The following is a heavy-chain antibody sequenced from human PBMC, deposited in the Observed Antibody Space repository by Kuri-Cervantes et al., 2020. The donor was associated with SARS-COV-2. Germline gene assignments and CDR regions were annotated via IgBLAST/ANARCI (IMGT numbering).Heavy chain of an antibody. Sequence: GSLRLSCAASGFTFSSYGMNWVRQPPGKGLEWIGEINDSGSTNYNPSLKSRVTISVDTSKNQFSLKLSSVTAADTAVYYCARALPWDLRGNDAFDIWGQGTMVTVSS. CDR3: ARALPWDLRGNDAFDI. D-gene: IGHD1-26*01. V-gene: IGHV4-34*01. CDR2: INDSGST. J-gene: IGHJ3*02. CDR1: GFTFSSYG.